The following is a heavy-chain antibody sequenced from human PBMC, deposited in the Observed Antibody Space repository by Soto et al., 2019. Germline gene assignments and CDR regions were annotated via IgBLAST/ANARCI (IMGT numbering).Heavy chain of an antibody. CDR3: ASFSIAAADPYGMDV. CDR2: ISAYNGNT. J-gene: IGHJ6*02. CDR1: GYTFTSYG. D-gene: IGHD6-13*01. Sequence: QVQLVQSGAEVKKPGASVKVSCKASGYTFTSYGFSWVRQAPGQGLEWMGWISAYNGNTNYAQKVQGRVTMTTDTSTRTAYMELRSLRSDDTAVYYCASFSIAAADPYGMDVWGQGTTVTVSS. V-gene: IGHV1-18*01.